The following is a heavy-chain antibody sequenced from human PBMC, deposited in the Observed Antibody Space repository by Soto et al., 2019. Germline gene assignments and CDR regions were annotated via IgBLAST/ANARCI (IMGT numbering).Heavy chain of an antibody. CDR1: GGSISSGDYY. CDR2: IYYSGST. Sequence: PSETLSLTCTVSGGSISSGDYYWSWIRQPPGKGLEWIGYIYYSGSTYYNPSLKSRVTISVDTSKNQFSLKLSSVTAADTAVYYCARATAGSGYYGVYDYWGQGTLVTVSS. CDR3: ARATAGSGYYGVYDY. J-gene: IGHJ4*02. D-gene: IGHD3-3*01. V-gene: IGHV4-30-4*01.